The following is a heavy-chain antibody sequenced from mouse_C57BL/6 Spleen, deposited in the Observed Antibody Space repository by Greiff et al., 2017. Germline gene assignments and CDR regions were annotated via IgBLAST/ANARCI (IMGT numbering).Heavy chain of an antibody. CDR3: ARNHYGSSCDY. CDR1: GYTFTSYW. CDR2: IHPNSGST. Sequence: VQLQQPGAELVKPGASVKLSCKASGYTFTSYWMHWVKQRPGQGLEWIGMIHPNSGSTNYNEKFKSKATLTVDKSSSTAYMQLSSLTSEDSAVYYCARNHYGSSCDYWGQGTTLTVSS. J-gene: IGHJ2*01. D-gene: IGHD1-1*01. V-gene: IGHV1-64*01.